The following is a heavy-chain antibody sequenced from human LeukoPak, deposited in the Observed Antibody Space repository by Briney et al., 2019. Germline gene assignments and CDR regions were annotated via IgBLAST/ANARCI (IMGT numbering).Heavy chain of an antibody. J-gene: IGHJ4*02. CDR1: GFTFDDYA. CDR2: VSWNSGSI. D-gene: IGHD3-10*01. V-gene: IGHV3-9*01. CDR3: AKDAVLLWFGESSSDFDY. Sequence: GGSLRLSCAASGFTFDDYAMHWVRQAPGKGLEWVSGVSWNSGSIGYADSVKGRFTISRDNAKNSLYLQMNSLRAEDTAVYYCAKDAVLLWFGESSSDFDYWGQGTLVTVSS.